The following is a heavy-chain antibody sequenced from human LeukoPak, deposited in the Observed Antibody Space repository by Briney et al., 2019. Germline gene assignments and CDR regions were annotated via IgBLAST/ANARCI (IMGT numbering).Heavy chain of an antibody. Sequence: PGGSLRLSCAASGFIVSSNYMTWVRHAPGKGLEWVSVIYSGGSTYYADPVKGRFTISRDNSKNTLYLQMNSLRAEDTAVYYCARAKFSSNWYYFDYWGQGTLVTVSS. V-gene: IGHV3-53*01. D-gene: IGHD6-13*01. CDR2: IYSGGST. CDR1: GFIVSSNY. CDR3: ARAKFSSNWYYFDY. J-gene: IGHJ4*02.